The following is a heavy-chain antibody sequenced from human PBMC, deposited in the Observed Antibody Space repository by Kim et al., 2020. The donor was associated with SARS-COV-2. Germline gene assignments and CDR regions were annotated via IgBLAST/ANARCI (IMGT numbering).Heavy chain of an antibody. J-gene: IGHJ4*02. V-gene: IGHV4-61*06. CDR3: ACNVGSTPDYYFDY. D-gene: IGHD1-26*01. Sequence: YKPSLKSRVTISGDTSKNQFYLNMRSVTAADTAVYYCACNVGSTPDYYFDYWGRGALVTVSS.